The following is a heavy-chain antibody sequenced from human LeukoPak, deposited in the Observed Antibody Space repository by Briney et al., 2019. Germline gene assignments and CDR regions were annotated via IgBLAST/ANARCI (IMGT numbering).Heavy chain of an antibody. CDR3: ARGGYYGSGNDFRFDP. V-gene: IGHV4-61*08. D-gene: IGHD3-10*01. Sequence: SETLSLTCTVSGDSISSGDYYWSWIRQPPGTGLECIGYIHYTGSTNYNPSLKSRVTISVDTSKSQFSLKLSSVTAADTAIYYCARGGYYGSGNDFRFDPWGQGTLVTVSS. J-gene: IGHJ5*02. CDR2: IHYTGST. CDR1: GDSISSGDYY.